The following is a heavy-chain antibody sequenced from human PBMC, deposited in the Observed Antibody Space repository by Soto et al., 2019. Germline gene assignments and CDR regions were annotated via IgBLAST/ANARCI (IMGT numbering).Heavy chain of an antibody. J-gene: IGHJ6*02. V-gene: IGHV4-34*01. CDR2: INHVGIT. D-gene: IGHD6-25*01. Sequence: SETLSLTCAVSGGSFRGFYWTWIRQSPGKGLEWLGDINHVGITNYNPSLKSRVSIPVDTSKSQFSLKLSSVTPADTAVYYCARDRCDSSGCFRHNYYYGMNVWGQGTTVTVS. CDR1: GGSFRGFY. CDR3: ARDRCDSSGCFRHNYYYGMNV.